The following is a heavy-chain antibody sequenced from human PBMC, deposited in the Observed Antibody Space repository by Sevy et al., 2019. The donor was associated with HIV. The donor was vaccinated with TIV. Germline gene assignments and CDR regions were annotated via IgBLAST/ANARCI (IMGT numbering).Heavy chain of an antibody. Sequence: GGSLRLSCAASGFTFSSYAMHWVRQAPGKGLEWVAVISYDGSNKYYADSVKGRFTISRDNSKNTLYLQMNSLRAEDTAVYYCARGEPLVMVTAIDYRGQGTLVTVSS. CDR1: GFTFSSYA. V-gene: IGHV3-30-3*01. D-gene: IGHD2-21*02. CDR2: ISYDGSNK. J-gene: IGHJ4*02. CDR3: ARGEPLVMVTAIDY.